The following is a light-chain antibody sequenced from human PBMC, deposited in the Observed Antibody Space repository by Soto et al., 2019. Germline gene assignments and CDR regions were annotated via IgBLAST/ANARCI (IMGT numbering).Light chain of an antibody. J-gene: IGLJ2*01. CDR3: QSYDSSLSGSV. Sequence: QSVLTQPPSVSGAPGQRVTISCTGSSSNIGAGYDVHWYQQLPGSAPKLHIYGNSNRPSGVPDRFSGSKSGTSASLAITGLQAGDEADYYCQSYDSSLSGSVFGGGTKVTVL. CDR2: GNS. CDR1: SSNIGAGYD. V-gene: IGLV1-40*01.